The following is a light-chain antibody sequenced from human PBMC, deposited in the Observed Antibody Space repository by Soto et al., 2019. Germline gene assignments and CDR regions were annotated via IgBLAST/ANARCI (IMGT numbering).Light chain of an antibody. J-gene: IGKJ5*01. CDR2: GAS. V-gene: IGKV3-15*01. Sequence: EIVMTQSPATLSVSPGERATLSCRASQSVTSNLAWYQHKPGQAPRLLIFGASTRATGIPARFSGSGSGTEFILTISSLQSEDFAVYYCQQYNYYVTFGQGTRLEI. CDR3: QQYNYYVT. CDR1: QSVTSN.